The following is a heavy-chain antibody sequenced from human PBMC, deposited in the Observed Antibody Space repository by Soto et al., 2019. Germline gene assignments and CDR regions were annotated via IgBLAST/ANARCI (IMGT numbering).Heavy chain of an antibody. CDR1: GFTFSSYA. CDR2: ISGSGGST. Sequence: EVQLLESGGGLVQPGGSLRLSCAASGFTFSSYAMSWVRQAPGKGLEWVSAISGSGGSTYYADSVKGRFTISRDNSKNTLYLQMNSLRAEDTAVYYCAKYPDCSSTSCTLYYYYYYGMDVWGQGTTVTVSS. J-gene: IGHJ6*02. D-gene: IGHD2-2*01. CDR3: AKYPDCSSTSCTLYYYYYYGMDV. V-gene: IGHV3-23*01.